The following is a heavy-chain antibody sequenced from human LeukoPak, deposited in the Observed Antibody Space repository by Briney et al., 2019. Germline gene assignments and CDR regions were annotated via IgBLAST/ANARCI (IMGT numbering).Heavy chain of an antibody. J-gene: IGHJ4*02. CDR1: GFTFSDYY. CDR2: ISSSGSTI. CDR3: ASEIVGATSDY. Sequence: GGSLRLSCAASGFTFSDYYMSWVRQAPGKGLEWVSYISSSGSTIYYADSVKGRFTISRDNAKNSLYLQMNSLRAEDTAVYYCASEIVGATSDYWGQGTLVTVSS. V-gene: IGHV3-11*04. D-gene: IGHD1-26*01.